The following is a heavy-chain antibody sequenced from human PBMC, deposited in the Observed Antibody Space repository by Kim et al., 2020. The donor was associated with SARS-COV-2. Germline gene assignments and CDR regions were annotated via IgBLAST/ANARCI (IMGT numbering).Heavy chain of an antibody. V-gene: IGHV3-30*18. CDR3: AKDLGPMIGMDV. D-gene: IGHD3-16*01. J-gene: IGHJ6*02. CDR1: GFNFRSCA. Sequence: GGSLRLSCRASGFNFRSCAMHWIRQAPGKGLEWVSTISKDENKKYYVDSVKGRLTISRDNFRQMMYLQMNSLRHEDSALYYCAKDLGPMIGMDVWGPGTT. CDR2: ISKDENKK.